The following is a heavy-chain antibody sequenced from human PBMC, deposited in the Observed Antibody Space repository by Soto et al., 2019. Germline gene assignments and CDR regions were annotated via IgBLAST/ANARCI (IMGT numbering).Heavy chain of an antibody. J-gene: IGHJ3*02. Sequence: PGGSLRLSCAASGFTFSSYGMHWVRQAPGKGLEWVSAISGSGGSTYYADSVKGRFTISRDNSKNTLYLQMNSLRSEDTAVYYCARRITGTRGDAFDIWGQGTMVTVSS. CDR3: ARRITGTRGDAFDI. CDR2: ISGSGGST. D-gene: IGHD1-20*01. CDR1: GFTFSSYG. V-gene: IGHV3-23*01.